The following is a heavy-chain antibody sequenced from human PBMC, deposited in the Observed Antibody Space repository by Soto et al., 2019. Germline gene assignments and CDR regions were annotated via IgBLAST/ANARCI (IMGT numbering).Heavy chain of an antibody. CDR1: GFSFRSYG. J-gene: IGHJ6*02. Sequence: QVQLVESGGGVVQPGRSLRLSCAASGFSFRSYGMHWVRQAPGKGLEWVAIISYDTDDKYYADYVKGLFTISRDNSKNTVYLQMNSLRAEDTAVYYCAKGEFHIVANGMDVWGQGTTVTVSS. CDR2: ISYDTDDK. D-gene: IGHD5-12*01. V-gene: IGHV3-30*18. CDR3: AKGEFHIVANGMDV.